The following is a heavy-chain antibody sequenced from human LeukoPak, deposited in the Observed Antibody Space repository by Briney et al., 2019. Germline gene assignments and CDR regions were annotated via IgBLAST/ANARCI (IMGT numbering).Heavy chain of an antibody. CDR1: GFTFSSYS. D-gene: IGHD2-2*02. V-gene: IGHV3-21*01. Sequence: GGSLRLSCAASGFTFSSYSMNWVRQAPGKGLEWVSSISSSSSYIYYADSVKGRFTISRDNAKNSLYLQMNSLRAEDTAVYYCASCYRGSSTSCYTVDYWGQGTLVTVSS. CDR3: ASCYRGSSTSCYTVDY. CDR2: ISSSSSYI. J-gene: IGHJ4*02.